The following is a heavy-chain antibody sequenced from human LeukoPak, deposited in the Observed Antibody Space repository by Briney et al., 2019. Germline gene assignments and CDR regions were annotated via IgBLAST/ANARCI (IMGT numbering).Heavy chain of an antibody. Sequence: GGSLRLSCAASGFTFSSYAMSWVRQAPGKGLEGVSAISGSGGSTYYADSVKGRFTISRDNAKNSLYLQMNSLRAEDTAVYYCARDSGLAYYDILTGRAPVDYWGQGTLVTVSS. D-gene: IGHD3-9*01. CDR3: ARDSGLAYYDILTGRAPVDY. J-gene: IGHJ4*02. CDR2: ISGSGGST. V-gene: IGHV3-23*01. CDR1: GFTFSSYA.